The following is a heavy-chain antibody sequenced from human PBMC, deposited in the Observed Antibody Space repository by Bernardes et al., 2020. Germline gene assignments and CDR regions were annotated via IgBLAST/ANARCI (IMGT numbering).Heavy chain of an antibody. V-gene: IGHV1-24*01. D-gene: IGHD2-2*01. CDR2: FDPEDGET. CDR1: GYTLTELS. CDR3: ATTLGAAAPLGYYYYGMDV. J-gene: IGHJ6*02. Sequence: ASVKVARKVSGYTLTELSMGWVRQAPGKGLEWMGGFDPEDGETIYAQKFQGRVTMTEDTSTDTAYMELSSLRSEDTAVYYCATTLGAAAPLGYYYYGMDVWGQGTTVTVSS.